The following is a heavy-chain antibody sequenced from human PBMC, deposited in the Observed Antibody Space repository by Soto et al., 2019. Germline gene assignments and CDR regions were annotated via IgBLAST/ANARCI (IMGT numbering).Heavy chain of an antibody. D-gene: IGHD6-6*01. V-gene: IGHV2-5*02. Sequence: QITLKESGPTLVKPTQTLTLTCTFSGFSLSTIGVGVGWIRQPPGKALEWLALIYWDDDKRYSPFLTTRLTITKDTSKNQGVLRVTNMGPVDTATYYCAHSHQIVRSAFDIWGQGTTVIVSS. J-gene: IGHJ3*02. CDR1: GFSLSTIGVG. CDR2: IYWDDDK. CDR3: AHSHQIVRSAFDI.